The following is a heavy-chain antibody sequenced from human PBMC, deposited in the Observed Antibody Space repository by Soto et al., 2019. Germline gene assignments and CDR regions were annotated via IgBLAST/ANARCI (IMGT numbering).Heavy chain of an antibody. CDR1: GITFDDFA. D-gene: IGHD6-6*01. V-gene: IGHV3-9*01. J-gene: IGHJ4*02. CDR2: INWDGDFL. CDR3: ALCSSSSFYSLNY. Sequence: EVQLVESGGGLVQPGRSLRLSCAASGITFDDFAMHWVRQAPGKGLEWVSGINWDGDFLDYADSVKGRFTISRDKAKNALLLQMSSLRREGTALYFCALCSSSSFYSLNYWGQGTLVTVSS.